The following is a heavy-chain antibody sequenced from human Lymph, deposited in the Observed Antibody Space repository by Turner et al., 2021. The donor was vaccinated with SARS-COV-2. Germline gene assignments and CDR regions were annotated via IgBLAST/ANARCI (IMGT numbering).Heavy chain of an antibody. CDR1: GNTFPGYY. J-gene: IGHJ4*02. CDR3: ARSRDLQSMVRGVDPFDY. D-gene: IGHD3-10*01. CDR2: INPNSGGT. V-gene: IGHV1-2*02. Sequence: QVQLVQLGAEARKPGAPVMVSGKASGNTFPGYYMHWVRQAPGQGLEWMGWINPNSGGTNYAQKFQGRVTMTRDTSISTAYMELSRLRSDDTAVYYCARSRDLQSMVRGVDPFDYWGQGTLVTVSS.